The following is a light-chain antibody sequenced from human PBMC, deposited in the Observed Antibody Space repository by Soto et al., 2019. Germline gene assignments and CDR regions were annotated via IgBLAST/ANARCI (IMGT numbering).Light chain of an antibody. V-gene: IGLV2-14*01. CDR1: SSDVGGYDY. CDR3: SSYTSRTSLSFV. J-gene: IGLJ1*01. CDR2: EVT. Sequence: QSALTQPASVSGSPGQSITISCTGTSSDVGGYDYVSWYQQHPGKAPKLMSYEVTNRPSGVSNRFSGSSSGNTASLTISGLLAEDEAVYYCSSYTSRTSLSFVLGAGTKVTVL.